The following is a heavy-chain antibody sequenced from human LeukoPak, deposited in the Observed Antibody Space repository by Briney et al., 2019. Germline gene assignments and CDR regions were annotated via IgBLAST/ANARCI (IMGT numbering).Heavy chain of an antibody. D-gene: IGHD3-10*01. CDR2: IYHSGNA. CDR1: GGSISSSSYY. CDR3: AREGSGGAFDI. Sequence: SETLSLTCTVSGGSISSSSYYWGWIRQPPGKGLEWIGNIYHSGNAYYNSSLKSRVTISVDTSKNQFSLKLSSVTAADTAVYYCAREGSGGAFDIWGQGTMVTVSS. V-gene: IGHV4-39*07. J-gene: IGHJ3*02.